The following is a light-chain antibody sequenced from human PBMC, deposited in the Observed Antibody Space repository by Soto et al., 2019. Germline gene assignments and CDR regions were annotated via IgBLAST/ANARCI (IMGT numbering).Light chain of an antibody. V-gene: IGLV2-11*01. CDR2: DVS. J-gene: IGLJ2*01. Sequence: QSALTQPRSVSGSPGQSVTISCTGTSSDVGGYNYVSWYQQHPGKAPKLMIYDVSKRPSGVPDRFSGSKSGNTASLTISGLQAEDGADYYCCSYAGSYNVVFGGGTQLTVL. CDR3: CSYAGSYNVV. CDR1: SSDVGGYNY.